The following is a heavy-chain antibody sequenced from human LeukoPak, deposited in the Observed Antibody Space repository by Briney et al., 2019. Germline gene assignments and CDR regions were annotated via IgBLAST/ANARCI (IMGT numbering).Heavy chain of an antibody. CDR3: ARRGDGAYDYVWGSYRYTGWFDP. CDR1: GGSISSYY. J-gene: IGHJ5*02. V-gene: IGHV4-59*08. Sequence: DPSETLSLTCTVSGGSISSYYWSWIRQPPGKGLEWIGYIYYSGSTNYNPSLKSRVTISVDTSKNQFSLKLSSVTAADTAVYYCARRGDGAYDYVWGSYRYTGWFDPWGQGTLVTVSS. CDR2: IYYSGST. D-gene: IGHD3-16*02.